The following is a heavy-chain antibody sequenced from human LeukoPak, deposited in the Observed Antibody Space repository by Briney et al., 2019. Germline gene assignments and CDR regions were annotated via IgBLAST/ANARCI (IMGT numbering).Heavy chain of an antibody. J-gene: IGHJ4*02. CDR3: ARIAATIGADYFDY. Sequence: SETLSLTCTVSGGSISSYYWRWIRQPPGKGLEWIGYIYYSGSTNYNPSLKSRVTISVDTSKNQFSLKLSSVTAADTAVYYCARIAATIGADYFDYWGQGTLVTVSS. CDR2: IYYSGST. CDR1: GGSISSYY. D-gene: IGHD5-12*01. V-gene: IGHV4-59*01.